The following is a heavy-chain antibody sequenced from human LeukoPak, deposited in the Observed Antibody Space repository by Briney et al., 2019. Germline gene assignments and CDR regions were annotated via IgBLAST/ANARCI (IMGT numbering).Heavy chain of an antibody. J-gene: IGHJ6*04. CDR1: GFTFSSYS. CDR3: AELGITMIGGV. CDR2: ISSSSSYI. Sequence: MLGGSLRPSCAAYGFTFSSYSMNWVRQAPGKGLEWVSSISSSSSYIYYADSVKGRFTISRDNAKNSLYLQMNSLRAEDTAVYYCAELGITMIGGVWGKGTTVTVSS. V-gene: IGHV3-21*01. D-gene: IGHD3-10*02.